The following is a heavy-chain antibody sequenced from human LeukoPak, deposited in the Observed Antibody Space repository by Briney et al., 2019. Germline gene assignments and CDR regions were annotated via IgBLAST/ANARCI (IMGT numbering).Heavy chain of an antibody. Sequence: SETLSLTCTVSGGSISSCYWSWIRQPAGKGLEWIGRIYTSGSTNYNPSLKSRVTMSVDTSKNQFSLKLSSVTAADTAVYYCARELLYYYDSSGYGWFDPWGQGTLVTVSS. CDR2: IYTSGST. J-gene: IGHJ5*02. CDR1: GGSISSCY. D-gene: IGHD3-22*01. V-gene: IGHV4-4*07. CDR3: ARELLYYYDSSGYGWFDP.